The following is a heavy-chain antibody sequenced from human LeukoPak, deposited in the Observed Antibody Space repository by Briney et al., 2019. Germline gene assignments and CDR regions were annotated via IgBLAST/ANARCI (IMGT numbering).Heavy chain of an antibody. CDR3: ARVLHAPYLIDS. CDR1: DSSITSTCD. J-gene: IGHJ4*02. CDR2: VFRLQTVRT. Sequence: SETLSLTCTVSDSSITSTCDWASFRQPPGKGLEWIATVFRLQTVRTFNNPSLESRVTMSLDPSQNQFSLNLTSVTAADTALYFCARVLHAPYLIDSWWQGSLVTVSS. D-gene: IGHD2-8*01. V-gene: IGHV4-38-2*02.